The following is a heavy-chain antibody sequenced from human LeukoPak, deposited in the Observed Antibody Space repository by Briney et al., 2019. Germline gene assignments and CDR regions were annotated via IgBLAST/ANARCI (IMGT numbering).Heavy chain of an antibody. CDR2: MNPNSGNT. CDR1: GYTFTSYD. Sequence: GASVKVSCKASGYTFTSYDINWVRQATGQGLEWMGWMNPNSGNTGYAQKFQGSVTMTRNTSISTAYMELSSLRSEDAAVYYCARDISDVGSYYGMDVWGQGTTVTVSS. D-gene: IGHD1-26*01. CDR3: ARDISDVGSYYGMDV. V-gene: IGHV1-8*01. J-gene: IGHJ6*02.